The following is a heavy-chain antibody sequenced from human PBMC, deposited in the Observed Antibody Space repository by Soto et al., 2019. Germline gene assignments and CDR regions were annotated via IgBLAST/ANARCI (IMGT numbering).Heavy chain of an antibody. J-gene: IGHJ6*02. CDR1: GFTVSSYA. V-gene: IGHV3-23*01. Sequence: GGSLRLSCAASGFTVSSYAMSWVRQAPGKGLEWVSAISGSGGSTYYADSVEGRFTIPRDNSKNTLYLQMNSLRAEDTAVYYCAKAQHAATLLNYYYYGMDVWGQGTTVTVSS. CDR3: AKAQHAATLLNYYYYGMDV. CDR2: ISGSGGST. D-gene: IGHD3-10*01.